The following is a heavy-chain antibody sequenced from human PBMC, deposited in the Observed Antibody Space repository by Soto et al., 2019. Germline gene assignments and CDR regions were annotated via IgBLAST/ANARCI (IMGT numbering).Heavy chain of an antibody. Sequence: EVQLVESGGGLVQPGGSLRLSCAASGFTFSSYSMNWVRQAPGKGLEWVSYISSSSSTIYYADSVKGRFTISRDNAKKSLYLQMNSLGAEDTAVYYCAGIYCSGGSCYSSYYYYGMDVWGQGTTVTVSS. V-gene: IGHV3-48*01. J-gene: IGHJ6*02. CDR3: AGIYCSGGSCYSSYYYYGMDV. CDR1: GFTFSSYS. D-gene: IGHD2-15*01. CDR2: ISSSSSTI.